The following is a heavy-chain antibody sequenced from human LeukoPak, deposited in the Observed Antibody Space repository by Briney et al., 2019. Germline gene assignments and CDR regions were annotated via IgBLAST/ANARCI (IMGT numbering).Heavy chain of an antibody. D-gene: IGHD3-3*01. CDR1: GGSFSGYY. Sequence: SETLSLTCAVYGGSFSGYYWSWIRQPPGKGLEWIGEINHSGSTNYNPSLKSRVTISVDTSKNQFSLKVSSVTAADTAVYYCARSGYDFWSGYYNPSFAFDIWGQGTMVTVSS. V-gene: IGHV4-34*01. CDR2: INHSGST. J-gene: IGHJ3*02. CDR3: ARSGYDFWSGYYNPSFAFDI.